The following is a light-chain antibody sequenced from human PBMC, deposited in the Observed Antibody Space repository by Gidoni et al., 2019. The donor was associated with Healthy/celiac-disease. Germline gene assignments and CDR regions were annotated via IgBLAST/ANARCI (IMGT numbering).Light chain of an antibody. CDR3: QQSYSTPLT. CDR2: AAS. J-gene: IGKJ5*01. V-gene: IGKV1-39*01. Sequence: DIQMTQSPSSLSASVGDRVTITCRASQSISSYLNWYQQKPGKAPKLLIYAASSLQSGFPSRFSCSGSGTDFTLPISSLQPDDFATYYCQQSYSTPLTFGQGTRLEIK. CDR1: QSISSY.